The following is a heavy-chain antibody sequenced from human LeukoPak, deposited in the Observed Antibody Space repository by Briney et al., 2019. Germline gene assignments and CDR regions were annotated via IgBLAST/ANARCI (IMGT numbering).Heavy chain of an antibody. CDR2: IYYSGST. CDR1: GGSISSYY. V-gene: IGHV4-59*01. CDR3: ARATVDYDILTGYVRGAFDI. Sequence: SETLSLTCTVSGGSISSYYWSWIRQPPGKGLEWIGYIYYSGSTYYNPSLRSRVTISVDTSKNQFSLKLSSVTAADTAVYYCARATVDYDILTGYVRGAFDIWGQGTMVTVSS. J-gene: IGHJ3*02. D-gene: IGHD3-9*01.